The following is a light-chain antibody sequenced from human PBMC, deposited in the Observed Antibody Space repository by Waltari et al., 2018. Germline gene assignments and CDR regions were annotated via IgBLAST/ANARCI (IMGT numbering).Light chain of an antibody. Sequence: QSVLTQPPSASGTPGQRVTISCSGRSSNIGSTTVNWYQQLPGTAPKLLIYSNNQRPSGVPDRFSGSKSGTSASLAISGLQSEDEADYYCAAWDDSLNGHVFGGGTKLTVL. J-gene: IGLJ3*02. V-gene: IGLV1-44*01. CDR3: AAWDDSLNGHV. CDR1: SSNIGSTT. CDR2: SNN.